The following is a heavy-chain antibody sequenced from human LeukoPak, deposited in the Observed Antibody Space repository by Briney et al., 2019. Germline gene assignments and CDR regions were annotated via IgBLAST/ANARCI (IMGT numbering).Heavy chain of an antibody. D-gene: IGHD2-15*01. CDR1: GFTFISYT. J-gene: IGHJ4*02. Sequence: PGGSLRLSCAASGFTFISYTISWVRQAPGKGLEWVSCISPSSSTIYYDDSVKGRFTISRDNAKNSLYLQMNSLRAEDTAVYYCARDQGGGSCYDYWGQGTLVTVSS. CDR2: ISPSSSTI. CDR3: ARDQGGGSCYDY. V-gene: IGHV3-48*01.